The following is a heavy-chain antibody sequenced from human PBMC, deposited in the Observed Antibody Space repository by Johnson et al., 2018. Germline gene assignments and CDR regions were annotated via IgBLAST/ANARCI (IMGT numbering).Heavy chain of an antibody. CDR3: ARGGFYDSSGYYDGDAFDI. D-gene: IGHD3-22*01. CDR2: INHSGST. CDR1: GGSFSGYY. Sequence: QVQLQQWGAGLLKPSETLSLTCAVYGGSFSGYYWSWIRQPPGKGLEWIGEINHSGSTNYNPSLKSRVTISVDTSKNQFSLKLSSVTAADTAVYYCARGGFYDSSGYYDGDAFDIGGQGTMVTVSS. V-gene: IGHV4-34*01. J-gene: IGHJ3*02.